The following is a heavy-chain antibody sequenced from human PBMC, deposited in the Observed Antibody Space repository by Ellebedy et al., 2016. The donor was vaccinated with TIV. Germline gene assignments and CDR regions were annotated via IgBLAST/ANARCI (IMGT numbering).Heavy chain of an antibody. V-gene: IGHV3-23*01. D-gene: IGHD5-18*01. CDR3: ARDLPYGYGDYYGMDV. CDR2: ISGSGGSK. Sequence: GGSLRLSCAASGFSFSSHAMSWVRQAPGKGLEWVSAISGSGGSKYYADSVKGRFTISRDNAKNSLYLQMNSLRAEDTAVYYCARDLPYGYGDYYGMDVWGQGTTVTVSS. CDR1: GFSFSSHA. J-gene: IGHJ6*02.